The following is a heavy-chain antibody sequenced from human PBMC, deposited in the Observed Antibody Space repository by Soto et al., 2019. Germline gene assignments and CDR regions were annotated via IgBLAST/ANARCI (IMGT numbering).Heavy chain of an antibody. J-gene: IGHJ4*02. CDR2: IIPKLGSA. D-gene: IGHD5-12*01. CDR3: ARGGEGYNFGAVY. CDR1: GGGTLRDYR. Sequence: ASVKVSCKASGGGTLRDYRTTWVRRAPGQGLEWMGGIIPKLGSANYAQEFQGRVTITADESTNSVYMELRSLRSDDTAVYYCARGGEGYNFGAVYWGQGTPVTVSS. V-gene: IGHV1-69*13.